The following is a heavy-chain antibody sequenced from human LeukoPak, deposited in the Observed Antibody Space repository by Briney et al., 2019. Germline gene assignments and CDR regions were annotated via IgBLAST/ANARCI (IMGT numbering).Heavy chain of an antibody. CDR2: IIPILGIA. D-gene: IGHD3-3*01. CDR1: GGTFSSYA. Sequence: SVKVSCKASGGTFSSYAISWVRQAPGQGLEWMGRIIPILGIANYAQKFQGRVTITADKSTSTAYMELSSLRSEDTAVYYCARQASIYDFWSGPQYNWFDPWGQGTLVTVSS. CDR3: ARQASIYDFWSGPQYNWFDP. V-gene: IGHV1-69*04. J-gene: IGHJ5*02.